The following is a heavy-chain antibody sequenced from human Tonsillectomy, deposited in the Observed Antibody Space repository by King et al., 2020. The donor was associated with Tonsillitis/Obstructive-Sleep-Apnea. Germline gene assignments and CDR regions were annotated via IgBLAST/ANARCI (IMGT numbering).Heavy chain of an antibody. CDR2: ISYDGSNK. Sequence: QLVQSGGGVVKPGRSLRLSCAASGFTFSSYAMHWVRQAPGKGLEWVAVISYDGSNKYYADSVKGRFTISRDNSKNTLYLQMNSLRPEDTAVYYCARGPLYDSSGYYYKDYYYYYMDVWGKGTTVTVSS. V-gene: IGHV3-30*04. CDR3: ARGPLYDSSGYYYKDYYYYYMDV. D-gene: IGHD3-22*01. J-gene: IGHJ6*03. CDR1: GFTFSSYA.